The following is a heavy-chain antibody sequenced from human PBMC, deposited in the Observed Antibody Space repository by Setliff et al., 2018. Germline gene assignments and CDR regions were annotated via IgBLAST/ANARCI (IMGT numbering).Heavy chain of an antibody. Sequence: SETLSLTCTVSGGPISSGDYYWSWIRQPPGRGLEFVGYIYYSGSTCYNPSLKSRVTISIDTSKNQFSLKVNSVTAADTAVYYCASAPLLYSDSSGLSGTFDIWGQGTMVTVS. J-gene: IGHJ3*02. CDR2: IYYSGST. CDR3: ASAPLLYSDSSGLSGTFDI. V-gene: IGHV4-30-4*08. CDR1: GGPISSGDYY. D-gene: IGHD3-22*01.